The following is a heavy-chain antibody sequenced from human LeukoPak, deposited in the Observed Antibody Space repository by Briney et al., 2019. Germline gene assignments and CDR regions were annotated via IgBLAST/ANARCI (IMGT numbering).Heavy chain of an antibody. Sequence: GGSLSLSCAASGLSFTGCDMHWVRPASGERLEWVGRITSKAHSYATAYAASLKGRFPISRDDSKNTAYLQMNSLRTEDTAVYYCTTYNRGHYWGQGTLVTVSS. CDR2: ITSKAHSYAT. CDR3: TTYNRGHY. D-gene: IGHD1-14*01. V-gene: IGHV3-73*01. J-gene: IGHJ4*02. CDR1: GLSFTGCD.